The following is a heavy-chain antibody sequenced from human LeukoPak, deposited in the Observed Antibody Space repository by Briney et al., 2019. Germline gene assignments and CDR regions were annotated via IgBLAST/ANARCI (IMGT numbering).Heavy chain of an antibody. V-gene: IGHV4-30-2*01. Sequence: SSETLSLTCAVSGDSISSGGYSWSWIRQPPGKGLERIGYIYQSGSTYYNPSLNSRATISVDRSKNQFSLKVNFVTAADTAVYYCANRHSYDAFNIWGQGTMVTVSS. CDR3: ANRHSYDAFNI. CDR2: IYQSGST. CDR1: GDSISSGGYS. J-gene: IGHJ3*02.